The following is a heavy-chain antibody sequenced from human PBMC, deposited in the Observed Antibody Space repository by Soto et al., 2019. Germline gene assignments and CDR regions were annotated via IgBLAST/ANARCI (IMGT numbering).Heavy chain of an antibody. CDR3: VRDGRLQLQGEFFDH. J-gene: IGHJ5*02. Sequence: DVQLVESGGGLVKPGGSLKLSCAASGFSFSSHAMNWVRQAPGRGLEWVSAISSTSSYIHHAASVKGRVTISRDNAKSSLYLQLDGLRVDDTGVYYCVRDGRLQLQGEFFDHWGQGILVTVSS. CDR2: ISSTSSYI. CDR1: GFSFSSHA. V-gene: IGHV3-21*06. D-gene: IGHD2-21*02.